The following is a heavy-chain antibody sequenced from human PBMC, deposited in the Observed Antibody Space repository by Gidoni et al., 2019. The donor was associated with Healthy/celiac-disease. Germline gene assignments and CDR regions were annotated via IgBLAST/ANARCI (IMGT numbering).Heavy chain of an antibody. V-gene: IGHV4-61*01. J-gene: IGHJ4*02. Sequence: QVQLQESGPGLVKPSATLSLTCTVSGGSVSSGSYYWSWIRQPPGKGLEWIGYIYYSGSTNYNPSLKSRVTISVDTSKNQFSLKLSSVTAADTAVYYCARVTMVRGVITFDYWGQGTLVTVSS. CDR2: IYYSGST. D-gene: IGHD3-10*01. CDR3: ARVTMVRGVITFDY. CDR1: GGSVSSGSYY.